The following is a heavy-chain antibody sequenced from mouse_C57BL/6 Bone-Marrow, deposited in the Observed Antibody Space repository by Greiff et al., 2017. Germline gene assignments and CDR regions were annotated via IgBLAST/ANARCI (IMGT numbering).Heavy chain of an antibody. D-gene: IGHD2-3*01. J-gene: IGHJ2*01. Sequence: VQLQQSGAELVKPGASVKMSCKASGYTFTSYWITWVKQRPGQGLEWIGDIYPGSGSTNYNEKFKSKATLTVDTSSSTAYMQLSSLTSEDSAVYYCARGGGYYVRYFDYWGQGTTLTVSS. V-gene: IGHV1-55*01. CDR1: GYTFTSYW. CDR2: IYPGSGST. CDR3: ARGGGYYVRYFDY.